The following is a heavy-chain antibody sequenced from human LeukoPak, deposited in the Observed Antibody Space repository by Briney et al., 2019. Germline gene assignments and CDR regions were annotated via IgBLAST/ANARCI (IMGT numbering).Heavy chain of an antibody. D-gene: IGHD2-21*02. CDR2: INYSGKL. CDR1: GGSISSRTHY. J-gene: IGHJ4*02. CDR3: ARDFGDWRTDY. V-gene: IGHV4-39*07. Sequence: AETLSLTCSVSGGSISSRTHYWAWIRQPPGKGLEWIGIINYSGKLTYNPCPKSRVTVAIETSKPLFSLTLSSVTAADPAVYYCARDFGDWRTDYWGQGTLVTVSS.